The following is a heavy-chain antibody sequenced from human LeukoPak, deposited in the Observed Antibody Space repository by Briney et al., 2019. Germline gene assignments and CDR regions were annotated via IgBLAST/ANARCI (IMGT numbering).Heavy chain of an antibody. CDR3: AKDLQDRYSVEY. Sequence: GRSLRLSCAASGFTFRNYAMYWVRQAPGKGLEWVAFTNYDGSDRCYADSVKGRFTVSRDNPKNTLYLQMNSLRTEDTAVYYCAKDLQDRYSVEYSGQGSMVTVPS. V-gene: IGHV3-30*18. D-gene: IGHD2-15*01. CDR1: GFTFRNYA. J-gene: IGHJ4*02. CDR2: TNYDGSDR.